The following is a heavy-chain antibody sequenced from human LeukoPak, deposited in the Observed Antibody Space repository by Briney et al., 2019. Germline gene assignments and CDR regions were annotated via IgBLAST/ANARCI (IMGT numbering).Heavy chain of an antibody. CDR3: ARVGSYLDAFDM. J-gene: IGHJ3*02. D-gene: IGHD1-26*01. CDR2: TYYRSKWYN. Sequence: SETLSLTCAISGDSVSSNSVWNWIRQSPSRGLEGLERTYYRSKWYNDYAVSVKSRITVNLDTSKNQFSLQLNSVTPEDTAVYYCARVGSYLDAFDMWGQGTMVTVSS. V-gene: IGHV6-1*01. CDR1: GDSVSSNSV.